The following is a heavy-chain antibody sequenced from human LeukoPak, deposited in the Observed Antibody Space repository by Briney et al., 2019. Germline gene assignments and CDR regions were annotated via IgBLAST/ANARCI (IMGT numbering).Heavy chain of an antibody. V-gene: IGHV1-18*01. CDR3: ASLFNSGHDTHYPY. Sequence: ASVKVSCKASGYTFTSYGISWVRQAPGQGLEWMGWISAYNGNTNYAQKLQGRVTMTTDTSTSTAYMELRSLRSDDTAVYYCASLFNSGHDTHYPYWGQGTLVTVSS. J-gene: IGHJ4*02. CDR2: ISAYNGNT. CDR1: GYTFTSYG. D-gene: IGHD5-12*01.